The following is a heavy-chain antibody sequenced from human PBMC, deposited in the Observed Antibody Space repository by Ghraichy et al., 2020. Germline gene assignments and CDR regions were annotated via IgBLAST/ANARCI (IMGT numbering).Heavy chain of an antibody. CDR2: INHSGSI. J-gene: IGHJ6*02. D-gene: IGHD4-17*01. Sequence: SETLSLTCAVYGGSFSSYYWNWIRQPPGKGLEWIGEINHSGSINYNPSLKSRVTISVDTSKNQFSLKLNSVTAADTAVYYCARAAYDYGDYEFLGGDIIMGATPPHGMDVWGQGTTVTVSS. CDR3: ARAAYDYGDYEFLGGDIIMGATPPHGMDV. V-gene: IGHV4-34*01. CDR1: GGSFSSYY.